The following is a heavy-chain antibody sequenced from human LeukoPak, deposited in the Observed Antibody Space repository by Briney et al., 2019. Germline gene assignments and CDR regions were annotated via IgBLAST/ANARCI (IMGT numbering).Heavy chain of an antibody. D-gene: IGHD3-22*01. CDR1: GYTFTSYN. CDR3: ARGTYYDSSGFDY. Sequence: ASVKVSCKASGYTFTSYNINWVRQATGQGLEWMGWMNPDTGNTGYAQKFQGRVTMTRNTSISTAYMELSSLRSEDTAVYYCARGTYYDSSGFDYWGQGTLVTVSS. J-gene: IGHJ4*02. CDR2: MNPDTGNT. V-gene: IGHV1-8*01.